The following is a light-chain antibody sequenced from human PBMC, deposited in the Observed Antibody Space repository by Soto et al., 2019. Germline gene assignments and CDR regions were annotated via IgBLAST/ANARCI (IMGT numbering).Light chain of an antibody. CDR3: QQYSESPLT. V-gene: IGKV3-20*01. J-gene: IGKJ1*01. CDR1: QSVANNY. Sequence: EIEMTQSPATLSLAPGERATLSCRASQSVANNYLAWYQQKPGQAPRLVIYGASSRATGIPDRFSASGSGTDFTLTINRLEPEDFAVYYCQQYSESPLTFGQGTK. CDR2: GAS.